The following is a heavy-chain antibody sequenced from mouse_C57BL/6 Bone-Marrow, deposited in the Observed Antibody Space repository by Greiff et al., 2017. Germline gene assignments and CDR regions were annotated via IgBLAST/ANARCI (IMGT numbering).Heavy chain of an antibody. CDR2: IDPSDSYT. Sequence: QVQLQQPGAELVKPGATVKLSCKASGYTFTSYWMKWVKQRPGQGLEWIGEIDPSDSYTNYNPQFKGKATLTVDTYSSTAYMQLSSLTSEYSAVYYCAREGYDYDYFDYWGQGTTLTVSS. V-gene: IGHV1-50*01. CDR3: AREGYDYDYFDY. J-gene: IGHJ2*01. CDR1: GYTFTSYW. D-gene: IGHD2-4*01.